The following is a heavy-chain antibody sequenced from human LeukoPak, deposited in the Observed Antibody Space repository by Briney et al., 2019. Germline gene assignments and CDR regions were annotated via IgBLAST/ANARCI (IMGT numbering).Heavy chain of an antibody. Sequence: GGSLRLSCAASGFTFSRSAMTWVRQAPGKGLEWVSAISGSGYNTYYADSVKGRFTISRENSKNTLYLQMNSLRAEDTAVYYCARDLRILDYWGQGTLVTVSS. CDR2: ISGSGYNT. CDR1: GFTFSRSA. D-gene: IGHD4-17*01. CDR3: ARDLRILDY. V-gene: IGHV3-23*01. J-gene: IGHJ4*02.